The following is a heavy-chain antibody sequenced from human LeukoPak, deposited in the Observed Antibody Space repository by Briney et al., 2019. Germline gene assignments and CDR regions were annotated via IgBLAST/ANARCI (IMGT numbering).Heavy chain of an antibody. Sequence: SETLSLTCAVYGGSFSGYYWSWIRQPPGKGLEWIGEINHSGSTNYNPSLKSRVTISVDTSKNQFSLKLSSVTAADTAVYYCARVFRHIVAVTAIGGMDVWGQGTTVTVSS. CDR1: GGSFSGYY. J-gene: IGHJ6*02. CDR2: INHSGST. V-gene: IGHV4-34*01. D-gene: IGHD2-21*02. CDR3: ARVFRHIVAVTAIGGMDV.